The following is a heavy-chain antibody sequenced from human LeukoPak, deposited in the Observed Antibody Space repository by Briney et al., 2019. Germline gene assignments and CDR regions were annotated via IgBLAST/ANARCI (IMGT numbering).Heavy chain of an antibody. CDR1: GFTFSSHW. CDR2: IKSDGITT. Sequence: GGSLRLSCAASGFTFSSHWMHWVRQAPGKGLVWVSRIKSDGITTNYADFVRGRFTISRDNAKNTLYLQMNSLRAEDTAVYYCAKDIAGSYYDQGAFDIWGQGTMVTVSS. CDR3: AKDIAGSYYDQGAFDI. D-gene: IGHD3-3*01. J-gene: IGHJ3*02. V-gene: IGHV3-74*01.